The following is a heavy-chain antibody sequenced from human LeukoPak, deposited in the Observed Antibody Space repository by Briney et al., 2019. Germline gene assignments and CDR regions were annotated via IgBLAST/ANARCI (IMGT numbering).Heavy chain of an antibody. Sequence: GGSLRLSCAASGFTFRSYWMHWVRQAPGKGLVWVSHINTDGSSTSYADSVRGRFTISRDNAKNTLYLQMNSLRVEDTAVYYCAGMYYLDYWGQGTLVTVSA. J-gene: IGHJ4*02. V-gene: IGHV3-74*01. CDR1: GFTFRSYW. CDR2: INTDGSST. CDR3: AGMYYLDY.